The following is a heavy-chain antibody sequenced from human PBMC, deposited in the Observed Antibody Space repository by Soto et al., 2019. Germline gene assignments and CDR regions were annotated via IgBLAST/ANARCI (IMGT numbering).Heavy chain of an antibody. CDR3: ARHRIEVVWRGFGY. Sequence: SETLSLTCTVFTDSNNFSNSYWGWIRQPPGEGLQWIGSSSYNGGTFFNPSLKGRVDISIDASKRQSSLQVTSVTAADSAVYYCARHRIEVVWRGFGYWGQGRPVSVSS. J-gene: IGHJ4*02. CDR1: TDSNNFSNSY. D-gene: IGHD1-1*01. CDR2: SSYNGGT. V-gene: IGHV4-39*01.